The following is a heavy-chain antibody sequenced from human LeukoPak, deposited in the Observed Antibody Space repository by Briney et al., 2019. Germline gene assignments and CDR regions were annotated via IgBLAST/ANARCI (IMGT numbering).Heavy chain of an antibody. D-gene: IGHD3-22*01. CDR3: ARRSNYDSSGYYQRAFDI. Sequence: TSGTLSLTCTVSGGSISSYYWSWIRQPPGKGLEWIGYIYYSGSTNYNPSLKSRVTISVDTSKNQFSLKLSSVTAADTAVYYCARRSNYDSSGYYQRAFDIWGQGTMVTVSS. CDR1: GGSISSYY. V-gene: IGHV4-59*01. CDR2: IYYSGST. J-gene: IGHJ3*02.